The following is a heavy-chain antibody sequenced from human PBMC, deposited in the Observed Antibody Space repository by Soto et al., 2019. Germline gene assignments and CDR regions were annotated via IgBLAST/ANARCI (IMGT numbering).Heavy chain of an antibody. V-gene: IGHV3-23*01. D-gene: IGHD3-22*01. CDR1: GFTFSSYA. CDR2: ISGSGGST. CDR3: AKDLSGSTGRFDY. Sequence: VSVRLSCAASGFTFSSYAMSWVRQAPGKGLEWVSAISGSGGSTYYADSVKGRFTISRDNSKNTLYLQMNSLRAEDTAVYYCAKDLSGSTGRFDYWGQGTLVTVSS. J-gene: IGHJ4*02.